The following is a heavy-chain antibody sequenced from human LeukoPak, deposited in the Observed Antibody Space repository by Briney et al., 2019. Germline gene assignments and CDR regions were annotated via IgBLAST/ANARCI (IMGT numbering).Heavy chain of an antibody. J-gene: IGHJ5*02. CDR1: GGSFSGYY. Sequence: PSETLSLTCAVYGGSFSGYYWSWIRQPPGKGLEWIGEINHSGSTNYNPSLKSRVTISVDTSKNQFSLKLSSVTAADTAVYYCAGGWVGTPTLPSAISDWFDPWGQGTLVTVSS. CDR2: INHSGST. CDR3: AGGWVGTPTLPSAISDWFDP. V-gene: IGHV4-34*01. D-gene: IGHD2-2*01.